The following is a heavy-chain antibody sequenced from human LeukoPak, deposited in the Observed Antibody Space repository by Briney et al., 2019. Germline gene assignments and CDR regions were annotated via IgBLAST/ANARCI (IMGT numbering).Heavy chain of an antibody. V-gene: IGHV3-11*04. Sequence: PGGSLRLSCAASGFTFSDYYMSWIPQAPGKGLEWVSYISSSGSTIYYADSVKGRFTISRDNAKNSLYLQMNSLRAEDTVVYYCARVMITFGGVIVRGFDYWGQGTLVTVSS. CDR2: ISSSGSTI. D-gene: IGHD3-16*02. J-gene: IGHJ4*02. CDR3: ARVMITFGGVIVRGFDY. CDR1: GFTFSDYY.